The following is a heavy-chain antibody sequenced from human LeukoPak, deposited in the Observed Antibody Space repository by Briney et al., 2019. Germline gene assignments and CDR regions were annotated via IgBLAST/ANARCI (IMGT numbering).Heavy chain of an antibody. V-gene: IGHV4-59*01. J-gene: IGHJ4*02. D-gene: IGHD2-8*02. Sequence: SETLSLTCTVSGGSFSTYYWSWIRQPPGKGLEWVAYIYYSGSTNYNPSLQSRVTISVDTSKNQFSLRLSSVTAADTAVYYCARAVAYGIDTGYFDYWGQGTLVTVSS. CDR2: IYYSGST. CDR3: ARAVAYGIDTGYFDY. CDR1: GGSFSTYY.